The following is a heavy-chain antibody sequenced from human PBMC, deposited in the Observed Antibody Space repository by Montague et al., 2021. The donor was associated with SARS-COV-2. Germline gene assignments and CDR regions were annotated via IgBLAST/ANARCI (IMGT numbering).Heavy chain of an antibody. D-gene: IGHD3/OR15-3a*01. CDR2: TYLNACT. CDR1: DVSLSSSTW. J-gene: IGHJ4*02. Sequence: SETLSLTCAVSDVSLSSSTWWSCVRQSPGKGLEWVGETYLNACTQYNPSDKRRVTISLDDSRSQFSLRLTSVTAVDTAVYFCARGGLGNRGFDYWGQGALVTVSS. CDR3: ARGGLGNRGFDY. V-gene: IGHV4-4*02.